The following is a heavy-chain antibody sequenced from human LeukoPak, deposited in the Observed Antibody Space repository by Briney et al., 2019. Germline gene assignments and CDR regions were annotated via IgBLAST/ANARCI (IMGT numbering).Heavy chain of an antibody. V-gene: IGHV4-59*13. J-gene: IGHJ5*02. CDR2: IYYSGST. CDR3: ARDGRAGGWFDP. D-gene: IGHD4-23*01. CDR1: GGSINNYY. Sequence: PSETLSLTCTVSGGSINNYYWSWIRQPPGKGLEWIGYIYYSGSTNYNPSLKSRVTISLDTSKNQFSLKLSSVTAADTAVYYCARDGRAGGWFDPWGQGTLVTVSS.